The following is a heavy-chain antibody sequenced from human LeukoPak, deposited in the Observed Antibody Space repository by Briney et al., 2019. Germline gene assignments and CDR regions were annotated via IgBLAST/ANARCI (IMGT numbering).Heavy chain of an antibody. V-gene: IGHV3-49*03. CDR1: EFTFGDYL. D-gene: IGHD6-19*01. Sequence: GRSLRLSCTASEFTFGDYLMSWFRQAPGKGLEWIGFISGGTTEYAASVKGRFTISRDDSTSIAYLQMNSLTTEDTAVYYCSRGSGWLSVYWGQGTLVTVSS. J-gene: IGHJ4*02. CDR3: SRGSGWLSVY. CDR2: ISGGTT.